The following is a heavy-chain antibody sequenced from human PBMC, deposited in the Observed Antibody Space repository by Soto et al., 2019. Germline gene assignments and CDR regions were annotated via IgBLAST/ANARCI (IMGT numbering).Heavy chain of an antibody. CDR2: ISHEGSVQ. V-gene: IGHV3-30*18. J-gene: IGHJ4*02. CDR1: GFIFSDYG. CDR3: AKEGTPKVSRWDDY. D-gene: IGHD1-26*01. Sequence: QVQLVESGGGVVQPGGSPRLSCAASGFIFSDYGIDWFRQAPGKGLEWVAVISHEGSVQYYSDSVKGRFTVSRDNSKNIVYLQMNSLRPEDTAMYHCAKEGTPKVSRWDDYWGQGTLVTVSS.